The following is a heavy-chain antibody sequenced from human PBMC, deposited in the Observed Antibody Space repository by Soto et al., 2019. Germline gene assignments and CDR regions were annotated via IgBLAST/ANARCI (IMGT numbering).Heavy chain of an antibody. J-gene: IGHJ4*02. Sequence: ASVKVSCKASGGTFSSYAISWVRQAPGQGLEWMGGIIPIFGTANYAQKFQGRVTITADESTSTAYMELSSLRSDDTAVYYCARATLITYYDFWSGYYQAPAFDYWGQGTLVTVSS. V-gene: IGHV1-69*13. D-gene: IGHD3-3*01. CDR3: ARATLITYYDFWSGYYQAPAFDY. CDR2: IIPIFGTA. CDR1: GGTFSSYA.